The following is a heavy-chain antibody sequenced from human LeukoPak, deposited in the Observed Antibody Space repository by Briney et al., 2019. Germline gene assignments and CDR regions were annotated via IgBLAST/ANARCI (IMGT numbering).Heavy chain of an antibody. CDR3: VVVVITTSFDY. CDR2: INPSGGST. Sequence: ASVKVSCKASGYTFTSYYMHWVRQAPGQGLEWMGIINPSGGSTSYAQKFQGRVTMTRDTSTSTVYMELSSLRSEDTAVCYCVVVVITTSFDYWGQGTLVTVSS. V-gene: IGHV1-46*01. D-gene: IGHD3-22*01. CDR1: GYTFTSYY. J-gene: IGHJ4*02.